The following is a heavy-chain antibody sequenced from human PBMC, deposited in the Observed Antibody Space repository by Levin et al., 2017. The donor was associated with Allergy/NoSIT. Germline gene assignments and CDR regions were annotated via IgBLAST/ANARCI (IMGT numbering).Heavy chain of an antibody. CDR2: MYYSGIT. V-gene: IGHV4-39*02. CDR1: GGSISSSNYY. D-gene: IGHD2-2*01. Sequence: SETLSLTCTVSGGSISSSNYYWGWIRQPPGKGLEWIGSMYYSGITYYNPSLKSRVTISVDTSKNQLSLKLTSVTAADTAVCYCARDRGYFSSSWSHHFDYWGQGTQVTVS. J-gene: IGHJ4*02. CDR3: ARDRGYFSSSWSHHFDY.